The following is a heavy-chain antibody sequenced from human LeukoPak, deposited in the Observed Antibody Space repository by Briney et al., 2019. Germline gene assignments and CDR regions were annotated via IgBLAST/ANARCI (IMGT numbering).Heavy chain of an antibody. CDR2: ISAGGVTT. Sequence: GGSLRLSCAASGFNFNTYTMSWVRQAPGEGLEWVSVISAGGVTTYYADSVKGRFTISRDNSKNTLYLQMSSLRSEDTAVYYCARSMVRGADAFDIWGQGTMVTVSS. J-gene: IGHJ3*02. CDR3: ARSMVRGADAFDI. D-gene: IGHD3-10*01. V-gene: IGHV3-23*01. CDR1: GFNFNTYT.